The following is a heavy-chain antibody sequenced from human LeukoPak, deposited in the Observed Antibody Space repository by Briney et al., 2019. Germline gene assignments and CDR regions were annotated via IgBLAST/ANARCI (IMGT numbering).Heavy chain of an antibody. Sequence: GASVKVSCKASGGTFSSYAISWVRQAPGQGHEWMGGIIPIFGTANYAQKFQGRVTITTDESTSTAYMELSSLRSEDTAVYYCARLGRYYYDSSGYYHKYFDYWGQGTLVTVSS. V-gene: IGHV1-69*05. CDR1: GGTFSSYA. CDR3: ARLGRYYYDSSGYYHKYFDY. J-gene: IGHJ4*02. CDR2: IIPIFGTA. D-gene: IGHD3-22*01.